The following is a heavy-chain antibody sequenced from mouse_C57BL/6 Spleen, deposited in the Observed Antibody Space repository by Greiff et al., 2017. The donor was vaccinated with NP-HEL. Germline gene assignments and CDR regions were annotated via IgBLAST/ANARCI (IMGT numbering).Heavy chain of an antibody. J-gene: IGHJ3*01. CDR1: GYTFTDYN. D-gene: IGHD2-5*01. CDR3: ARRESYYSNYEGFAY. V-gene: IGHV1-18*01. CDR2: INPNNGGT. Sequence: EVQLQQSGPELVKPGASVKIPCKASGYTFTDYNMDWVKQSHGKSLEWIGDINPNNGGTIYNQKFKGKATLTVDKSSSTAYMELRSLTSEDTAVYYCARRESYYSNYEGFAYWGQGTLVTVSA.